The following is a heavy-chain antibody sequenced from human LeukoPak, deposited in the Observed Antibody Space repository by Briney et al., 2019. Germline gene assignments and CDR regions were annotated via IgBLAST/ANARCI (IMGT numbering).Heavy chain of an antibody. CDR3: ARVRTTVTTFDAFDI. J-gene: IGHJ3*02. Sequence: GGSLRLSCAASGFTFSSYWMSWVRQAPGKGLEWVANIKQDGSEKYYVDSVKGRFTISRDNAKNSLYLQMNSLRAEDTAVYYCARVRTTVTTFDAFDIWGQETMVTVSS. CDR1: GFTFSSYW. CDR2: IKQDGSEK. D-gene: IGHD4-17*01. V-gene: IGHV3-7*03.